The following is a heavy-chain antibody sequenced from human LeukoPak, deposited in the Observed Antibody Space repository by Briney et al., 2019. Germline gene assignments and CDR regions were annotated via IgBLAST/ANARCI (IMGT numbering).Heavy chain of an antibody. CDR2: IYYSGST. V-gene: IGHV4-61*08. D-gene: IGHD6-19*01. Sequence: SETLSLTCTVSGGSISSGGYYWSWIRQPPGKGLEWIGYIYYSGSTNYNPSLKSRVTISVDTSKNQFSLKLSSVTAADTAVYYCASGETAVADYWGQGTLVTVSS. J-gene: IGHJ4*02. CDR3: ASGETAVADY. CDR1: GGSISSGGYY.